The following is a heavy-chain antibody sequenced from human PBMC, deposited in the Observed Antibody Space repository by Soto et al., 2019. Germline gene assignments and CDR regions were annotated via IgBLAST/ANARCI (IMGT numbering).Heavy chain of an antibody. CDR3: ASGYSYGINEYFQH. CDR1: GFTFSDYA. J-gene: IGHJ1*01. Sequence: QVQLVESGGGVVQPGRSLRLSCAASGFTFSDYAMHWVRQAPGKGLEWVAFISSDGSNKNYADSVKGRFTISRDNSKNTLYLQMNSLRAEDTAVYYCASGYSYGINEYFQHWGQGTLVTVSS. D-gene: IGHD5-18*01. V-gene: IGHV3-30-3*01. CDR2: ISSDGSNK.